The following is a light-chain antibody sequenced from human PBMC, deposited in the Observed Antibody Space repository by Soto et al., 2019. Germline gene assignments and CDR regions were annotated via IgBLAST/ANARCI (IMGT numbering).Light chain of an antibody. CDR3: QQYGSSPRT. CDR2: GAS. V-gene: IGKV3-20*01. J-gene: IGKJ1*01. CDR1: QSVRSSF. Sequence: EIVLTQSPGTLSLSPGERATLSCRASQSVRSSFLAWYQQRPGQAPRLLIYGASSRATGIPDRFSASGAGTDFTLTISRLEPEDFAVYYCQQYGSSPRTFGQGTKVDIK.